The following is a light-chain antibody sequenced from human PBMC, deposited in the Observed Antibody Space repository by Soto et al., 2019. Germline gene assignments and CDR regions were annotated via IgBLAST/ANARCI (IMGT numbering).Light chain of an antibody. CDR1: QSVSSY. V-gene: IGKV3-11*01. CDR3: QQRSNWPSIT. J-gene: IGKJ5*01. CDR2: DAS. Sequence: EIVLTQSPATLSLSPGERGRLXWWASQSVSSYLAWYQQKPGQAPRLLIYDASNRATGIPARFSGSGSGTDFTLTISSLEPEDFAVYYCQQRSNWPSITFGQGTRLEIK.